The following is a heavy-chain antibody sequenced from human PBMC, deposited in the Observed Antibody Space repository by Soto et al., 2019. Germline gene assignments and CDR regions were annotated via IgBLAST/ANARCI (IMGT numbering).Heavy chain of an antibody. Sequence: EVQLVESGGGLVQPGGSLRLTCAASGFPFSIYSMNWVRQAPGKGLEWSSYITSDTNTIKYADSVKGRFTISRDNAKNLVYLQMNSLRDEDTAVYFGASSVEGHFDYWGQGTVVTVSS. CDR2: ITSDTNTI. J-gene: IGHJ4*02. D-gene: IGHD6-19*01. V-gene: IGHV3-48*02. CDR3: ASSVEGHFDY. CDR1: GFPFSIYS.